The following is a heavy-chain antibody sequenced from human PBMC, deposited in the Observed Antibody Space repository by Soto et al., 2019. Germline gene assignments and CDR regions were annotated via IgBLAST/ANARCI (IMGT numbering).Heavy chain of an antibody. V-gene: IGHV3-66*01. Sequence: GSLRLSCAASGFTVSSNYMSWVRQAPGKGLEWVSVIYIGGATYYADSVKGRFTISRDNSKNTLYLQMNSLRAEDTAVYYCANHPDAIGYPLLHPLDYWGQGTLVTVSS. CDR2: IYIGGAT. D-gene: IGHD2-15*01. J-gene: IGHJ4*02. CDR1: GFTVSSNY. CDR3: ANHPDAIGYPLLHPLDY.